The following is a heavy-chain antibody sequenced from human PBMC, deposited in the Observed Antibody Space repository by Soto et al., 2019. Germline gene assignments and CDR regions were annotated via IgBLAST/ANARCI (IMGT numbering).Heavy chain of an antibody. D-gene: IGHD3-10*01. CDR2: MKTKADGGTI. J-gene: IGHJ5*02. V-gene: IGHV3-15*07. Sequence: VVRMKTKADGGTIDYAAPVKGRFLISRDDSKNTLSLQMNSLKTEDRGVYYCTTGPRLGSIRGADDTWGLGTLVTVSS. CDR3: TTGPRLGSIRGADDT.